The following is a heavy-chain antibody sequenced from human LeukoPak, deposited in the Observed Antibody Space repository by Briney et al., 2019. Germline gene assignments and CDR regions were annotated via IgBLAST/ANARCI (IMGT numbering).Heavy chain of an antibody. CDR2: IIPILGIA. Sequence: SVKVSCKASGYTFISYAISWVRQAPGQGLEWMGRIIPILGIANYAQKFQGRVTITADKSTSTAYMELSSLRSEDTAVYYCARDKRDYYGSGSPIDYWGQGTLVTVSS. V-gene: IGHV1-69*04. J-gene: IGHJ4*02. CDR3: ARDKRDYYGSGSPIDY. D-gene: IGHD3-10*01. CDR1: GYTFISYA.